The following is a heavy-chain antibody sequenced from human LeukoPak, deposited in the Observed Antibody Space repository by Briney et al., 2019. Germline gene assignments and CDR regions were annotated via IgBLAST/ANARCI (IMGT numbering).Heavy chain of an antibody. CDR3: ASEYYDFWSGYYTDNWFDP. CDR2: IKQDGSEK. V-gene: IGHV3-7*01. J-gene: IGHJ5*02. CDR1: GFTFSSYW. Sequence: GGSLRLSCAASGFTFSSYWMSWVRQAPGKGLEWLADIKQDGSEKYYVDSVKGRFTISRDNAKNSLYLQMNSLRAEDTAVYYCASEYYDFWSGYYTDNWFDPWGQGTLVTVSS. D-gene: IGHD3-3*01.